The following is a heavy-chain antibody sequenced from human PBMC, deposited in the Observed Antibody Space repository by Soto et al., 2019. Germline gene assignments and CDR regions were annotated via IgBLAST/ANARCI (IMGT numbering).Heavy chain of an antibody. CDR1: GFTFSSYE. Sequence: VGSLRLSCAASGFTFSSYEMNWVRQAPGKGLEWVSYISSSGSTIYYADSVKGRFTISRDNSKHTLFLQMNSLRAEDTAIYYCAKKVNSGSGSQFLDHRGQGTLVTVSS. CDR2: ISSSGSTI. V-gene: IGHV3-48*03. J-gene: IGHJ4*02. CDR3: AKKVNSGSGSQFLDH. D-gene: IGHD3-10*01.